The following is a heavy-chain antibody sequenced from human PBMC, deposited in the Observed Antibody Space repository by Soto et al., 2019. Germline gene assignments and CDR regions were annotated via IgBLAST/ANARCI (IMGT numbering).Heavy chain of an antibody. CDR1: GGSFSGYY. J-gene: IGHJ5*02. Sequence: SETLSLTCAVYGGSFSGYYWSWIRQPPGKGLEWIGEINHSGSTNYNPSLKSRVTISVDTSKNQFSLKLSSVTAADTAVYYCARVRYDYVWGSEANWFDPWGQGTLVTVSS. V-gene: IGHV4-34*01. D-gene: IGHD3-16*01. CDR3: ARVRYDYVWGSEANWFDP. CDR2: INHSGST.